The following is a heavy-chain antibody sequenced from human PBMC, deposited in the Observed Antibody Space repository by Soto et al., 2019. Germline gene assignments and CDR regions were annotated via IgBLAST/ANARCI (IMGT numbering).Heavy chain of an antibody. J-gene: IGHJ4*02. CDR3: AHIVPFDYRGYNFEF. V-gene: IGHV2-5*02. CDR2: IYWDEDK. D-gene: IGHD3-9*01. Sequence: QITLKESGHTLVKPTQTLTLTCTFSGFSLSTHTVGVAWIRQPPGKALEWLALIYWDEDKRYSPSLKSRHTITQDTSINLVVLTMTNMDPVDTATYYCAHIVPFDYRGYNFEFWGQGILVTVSS. CDR1: GFSLSTHTVG.